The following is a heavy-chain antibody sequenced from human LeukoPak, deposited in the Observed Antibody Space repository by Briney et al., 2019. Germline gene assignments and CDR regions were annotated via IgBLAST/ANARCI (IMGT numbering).Heavy chain of an antibody. V-gene: IGHV4-39*01. Sequence: PSETLSLTCTVSGGSISSSSYYWGWTRQPPGKGLEWIGSIYYSGSTYYNPSLKSRVTISVDTSKNQFSLKLSSVTAADTAVYCCARLPLYYYGMDVWGQGTTVTVSS. CDR1: GGSISSSSYY. CDR2: IYYSGST. CDR3: ARLPLYYYGMDV. J-gene: IGHJ6*02.